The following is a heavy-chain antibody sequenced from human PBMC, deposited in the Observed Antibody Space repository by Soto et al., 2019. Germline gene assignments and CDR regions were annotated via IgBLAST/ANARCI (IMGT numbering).Heavy chain of an antibody. CDR3: AKDGTRFSGTGQYYYYYMDV. CDR1: GFTFDDYA. V-gene: IGHV3-9*01. D-gene: IGHD3-10*01. CDR2: ISWNSGSI. J-gene: IGHJ6*03. Sequence: PGGYLRLSCAASGFTFDDYAMHWVRQAPGKGLEWVSGISWNSGSIGYADSVKGRFTISRDNAKNSLYLQMNSLRAEDTALYYCAKDGTRFSGTGQYYYYYMDVWGKGTTVTVSS.